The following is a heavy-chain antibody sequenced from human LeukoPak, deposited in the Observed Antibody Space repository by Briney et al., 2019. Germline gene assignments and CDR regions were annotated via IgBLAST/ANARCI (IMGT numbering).Heavy chain of an antibody. CDR3: ARESALGVERVGGYFDY. D-gene: IGHD1-1*01. J-gene: IGHJ4*02. V-gene: IGHV4-38-2*02. CDR1: DYSISNGYY. CDR2: IYYSGST. Sequence: SETLSLTCAVSDYSISNGYYWGWLRQSPGKGLEWIGSIYYSGSTYYNPSLKSRVTISIDTSKNQFSLKLSSVTATDTAVYYCARESALGVERVGGYFDYWGQGALVTVFS.